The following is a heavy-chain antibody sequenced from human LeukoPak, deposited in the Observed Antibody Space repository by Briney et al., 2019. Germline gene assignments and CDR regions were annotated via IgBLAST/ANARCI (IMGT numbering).Heavy chain of an antibody. CDR1: GGSISSGDYY. J-gene: IGHJ4*02. V-gene: IGHV4-30-2*01. Sequence: SETLSLTCTVSGGSISSGDYYWSWIRQPPGKGLEWIGHIYHSGSPYYSPSLRSRVTMSLDRSKNQFSLKLTSVTAADTAVYYCAREVDYFDSSGYYHYYFDSWGQGTLVTVSS. CDR2: IYHSGSP. CDR3: AREVDYFDSSGYYHYYFDS. D-gene: IGHD3-22*01.